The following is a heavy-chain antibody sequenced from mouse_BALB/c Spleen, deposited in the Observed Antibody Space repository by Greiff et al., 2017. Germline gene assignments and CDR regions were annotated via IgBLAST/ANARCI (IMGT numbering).Heavy chain of an antibody. D-gene: IGHD1-1*01. CDR3: ASHYYGSSPWFAY. V-gene: IGHV1-80*01. J-gene: IGHJ3*01. CDR2: IYPGDGDT. Sequence: QVQLQQSGPELVKPGSSVKISCKASGYAFSSYWMNWVKQRPGQGLEWIGQIYPGDGDTNYNGKFKGKATLTADKSSSTAYMQLSSLTSEDSAVYFCASHYYGSSPWFAYWGQGTLVTVSA. CDR1: GYAFSSYW.